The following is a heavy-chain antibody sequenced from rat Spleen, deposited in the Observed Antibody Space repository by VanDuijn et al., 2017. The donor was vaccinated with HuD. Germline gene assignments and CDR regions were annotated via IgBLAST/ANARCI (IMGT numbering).Heavy chain of an antibody. D-gene: IGHD1-8*01. J-gene: IGHJ2*01. CDR2: IWAGGST. CDR1: AFSLTTNG. Sequence: VQLKDSGPALLQPSETLSLPCTFSAFSLTTNGWGWVRQPLGKGLMWMGSIWAGGSTHYNSAVQSRLSITRDTSKSQVFLKINSLKPEDTGTYYCARHEVAPFDYWGQGVMVTVSS. CDR3: ARHEVAPFDY. V-gene: IGHV2-72*01.